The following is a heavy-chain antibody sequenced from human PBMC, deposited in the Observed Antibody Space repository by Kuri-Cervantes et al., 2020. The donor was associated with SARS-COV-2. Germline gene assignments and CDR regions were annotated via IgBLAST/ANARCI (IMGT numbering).Heavy chain of an antibody. Sequence: LRLSCTVSGGSISSGSYYWSWIRQPAGKGLEWIGRIYTSGSTNYNPSLKSRVTISVDTSKNQFSLKLSSVTAADTAVHYCARGGYGDYLSWGQGTLVTVSS. D-gene: IGHD4-17*01. J-gene: IGHJ5*02. CDR3: ARGGYGDYLS. CDR2: IYTSGST. CDR1: GGSISSGSYY. V-gene: IGHV4-61*02.